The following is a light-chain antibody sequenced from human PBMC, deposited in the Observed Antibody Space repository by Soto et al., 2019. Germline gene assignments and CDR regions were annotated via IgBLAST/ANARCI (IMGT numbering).Light chain of an antibody. CDR2: AAS. CDR1: QAISRY. J-gene: IGKJ4*01. V-gene: IGKV1-9*01. CDR3: QQLNSYPLT. Sequence: QLTQSPSSLSASVGDRVTVTCRASQAISRYLAWYQQKPGKAPKLLIYAASTFQSGVPSRFSGSGSGTDLTLTISSLQPEYFATYHCQQLNSYPLTFGGGTKVEIK.